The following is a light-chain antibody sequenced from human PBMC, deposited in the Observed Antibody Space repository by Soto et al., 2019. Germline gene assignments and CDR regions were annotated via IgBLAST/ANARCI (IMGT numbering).Light chain of an antibody. V-gene: IGKV3-20*01. CDR3: QQYGSSPLT. Sequence: EIVLTQSPGTLSLSPGERATLSCRASQSVSSSYLAWYQQKPGQAPRLLIYGASSRATGIPDRFSGSGSWTDFTLTSSRLEPEDFAVYYCQQYGSSPLTFGGGTKVESK. CDR1: QSVSSSY. CDR2: GAS. J-gene: IGKJ4*01.